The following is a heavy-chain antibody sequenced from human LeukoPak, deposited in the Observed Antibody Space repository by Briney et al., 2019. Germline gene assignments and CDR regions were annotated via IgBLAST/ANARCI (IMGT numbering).Heavy chain of an antibody. CDR2: ITSGSST. V-gene: IGHV3-69-1*01. CDR1: GFTLSDYY. Sequence: GGSLRLSCAASGFTLSDYYMNWIRQTPGKGLEWVSYITSGSSTYYGDSVKGRVTISRDNAKNSLYLQMNSLTAEDTAVYYCARGGYRYDYYYMDVWGKGTTVTVSS. CDR3: ARGGYRYDYYYMDV. J-gene: IGHJ6*03. D-gene: IGHD5-18*01.